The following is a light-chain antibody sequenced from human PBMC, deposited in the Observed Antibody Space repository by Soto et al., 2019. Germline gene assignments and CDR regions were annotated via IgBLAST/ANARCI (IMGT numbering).Light chain of an antibody. CDR2: DAS. V-gene: IGKV1-5*01. CDR3: QQYNSYSYT. Sequence: DIQMTQSPSTLSASVGDTVTITCRASQTISGWLAWYQQRPGKAPNLLIFDASTLESGVPSRFSGSGSGTTFTLTISSLQPDDFATYYCQQYNSYSYTFGQGTRLEIK. CDR1: QTISGW. J-gene: IGKJ5*01.